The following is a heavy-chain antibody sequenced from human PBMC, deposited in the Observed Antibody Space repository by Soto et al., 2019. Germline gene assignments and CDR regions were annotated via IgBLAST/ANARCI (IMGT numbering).Heavy chain of an antibody. CDR3: ERDWIQLWSRSYYYGMDV. CDR2: ISYDGSNK. V-gene: IGHV3-30-3*01. D-gene: IGHD5-18*01. Sequence: GVSLRLSCAASGFTFSSYAMHWVRQSPGKGLEWVAVISYDGSNKYYADSVKGRFTISRDNSKNTLYLQMNSLRAEDTAVYYCERDWIQLWSRSYYYGMDVWGQGPTVTLS. J-gene: IGHJ6*02. CDR1: GFTFSSYA.